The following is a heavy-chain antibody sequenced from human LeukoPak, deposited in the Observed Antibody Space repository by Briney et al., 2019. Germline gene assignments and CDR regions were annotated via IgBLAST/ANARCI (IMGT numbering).Heavy chain of an antibody. Sequence: QTGGSLRLSCAASGFTFGSYAMSWVRQAPGKGLEWFSGISISGGSTYSADSVKGRFTISRDNSKNTLYLQMSSLTADDTAIYYCARVGMVQQQVIYYFDYWGRGTLVTVSS. CDR3: ARVGMVQQQVIYYFDY. CDR2: ISISGGST. D-gene: IGHD6-13*01. CDR1: GFTFGSYA. V-gene: IGHV3-23*01. J-gene: IGHJ4*02.